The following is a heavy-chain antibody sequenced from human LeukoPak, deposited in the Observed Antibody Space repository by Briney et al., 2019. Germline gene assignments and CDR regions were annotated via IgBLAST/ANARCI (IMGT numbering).Heavy chain of an antibody. J-gene: IGHJ4*02. CDR1: GYSFTSYW. CDR2: IDPSDSYT. Sequence: GESLRISCKGSGYSFTSYWISWVRQMPGKGLDWMGRIDPSDSYTNYSPSFQGHVTISADKSISTAYLQWSSLKASDTAMYYCARLGYCSSTSCPIDYWGQGTLVTVSS. V-gene: IGHV5-10-1*01. CDR3: ARLGYCSSTSCPIDY. D-gene: IGHD2-2*01.